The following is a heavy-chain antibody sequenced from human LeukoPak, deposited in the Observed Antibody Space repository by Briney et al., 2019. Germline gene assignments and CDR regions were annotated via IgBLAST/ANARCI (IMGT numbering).Heavy chain of an antibody. CDR2: IKEDGSDK. Sequence: GGSLRLSCVASGFTFSTYWMNWVRQAPGRGLEWVATIKEDGSDKFYVDSVKGRFTISRANAKNSLYLQMNSLRAEDTAVYYCARDLSMGNTVLDYWGQGILVTVSS. D-gene: IGHD4/OR15-4a*01. CDR3: ARDLSMGNTVLDY. V-gene: IGHV3-7*01. J-gene: IGHJ4*02. CDR1: GFTFSTYW.